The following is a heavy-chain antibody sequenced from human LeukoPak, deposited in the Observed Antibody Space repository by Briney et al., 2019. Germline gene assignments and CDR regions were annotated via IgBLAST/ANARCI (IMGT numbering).Heavy chain of an antibody. V-gene: IGHV3-9*01. D-gene: IGHD6-19*01. CDR1: GFTFDDYA. CDR2: ISWNSGSI. Sequence: SGGSLRLSCAASGFTFDDYAMPWVRHAPGKGLEWVSGISWNSGSIGYADSVKGRFTISRDNAKNSLYLQMNSLRAEDTALYYCAKDGSSGWYPYFDYWGQGTLVTVSS. J-gene: IGHJ4*02. CDR3: AKDGSSGWYPYFDY.